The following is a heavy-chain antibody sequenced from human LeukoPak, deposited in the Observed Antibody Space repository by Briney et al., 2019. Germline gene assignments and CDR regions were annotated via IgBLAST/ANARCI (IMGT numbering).Heavy chain of an antibody. Sequence: GSLTLSCAASGFTFSNYAMNWIRQAPGKGLEWVSSISASGGSKHYADSVQGRFTISRDNSKSTLYLQMNSLRAEDTAIYYCAKADATIGGAFGAWGQGTMVIVSS. CDR2: ISASGGSK. CDR3: AKADATIGGAFGA. J-gene: IGHJ3*01. D-gene: IGHD3-16*01. CDR1: GFTFSNYA. V-gene: IGHV3-23*01.